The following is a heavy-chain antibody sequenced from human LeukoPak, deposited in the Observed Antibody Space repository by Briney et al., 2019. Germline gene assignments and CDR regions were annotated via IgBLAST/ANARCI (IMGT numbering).Heavy chain of an antibody. CDR2: IYYSGST. D-gene: IGHD5-18*01. J-gene: IGHJ3*02. Sequence: SETLSLTCTVSGGSISSSSYYWGWIRQPPGKGLEWIGSIYYSGSTYYNPSLKSRVTISVDTSKNQFSLKLSSVTAADTAVYYCAPYSYGYADAFDIWGQGTMVTVSS. CDR1: GGSISSSSYY. CDR3: APYSYGYADAFDI. V-gene: IGHV4-39*01.